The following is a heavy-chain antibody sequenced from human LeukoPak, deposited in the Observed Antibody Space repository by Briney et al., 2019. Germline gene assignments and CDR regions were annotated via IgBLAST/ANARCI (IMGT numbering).Heavy chain of an antibody. CDR1: GFTFSSYA. V-gene: IGHV3-23*01. D-gene: IGHD6-19*01. Sequence: PGGSLRLSCVASGFTFSSYAMTWVRQAPGKGLEWVSVISVSGGNTYYADSVKGRFTTSRDNSKNTLYLQMNSLRVEDTAAYYCAKVAVHSSGWYGFDSWGQGTLVTVSS. CDR2: ISVSGGNT. CDR3: AKVAVHSSGWYGFDS. J-gene: IGHJ5*01.